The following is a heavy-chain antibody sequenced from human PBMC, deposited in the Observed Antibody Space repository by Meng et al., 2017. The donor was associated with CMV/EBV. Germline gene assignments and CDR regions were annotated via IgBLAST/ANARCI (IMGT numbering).Heavy chain of an antibody. CDR2: FDPEDGET. CDR1: GYTLTELS. Sequence: QVQLVQAGAEVKKPGASVKVSCKVSGYTLTELSMHWVRQAPGKGLEWMGGFDPEDGETIYAQKFQGRVTMTGDTSTDTAYMELSSLRSEDTAVYYCATRRITGPLDYWGQGTLVTVSS. V-gene: IGHV1-24*01. D-gene: IGHD1-20*01. CDR3: ATRRITGPLDY. J-gene: IGHJ4*02.